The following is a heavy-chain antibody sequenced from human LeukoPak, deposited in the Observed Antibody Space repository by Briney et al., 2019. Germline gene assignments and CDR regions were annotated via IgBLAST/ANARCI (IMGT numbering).Heavy chain of an antibody. V-gene: IGHV4-30-4*01. CDR1: GGSISRGDYY. J-gene: IGHJ4*02. CDR3: AREERGVVVY. CDR2: IYYSGST. D-gene: IGHD3-10*01. Sequence: KASQTLSLTCTVSGGSISRGDYYWSWIRQPPAKGLEWIGYIYYSGSTYYNPSLKSRVTISVDTSKNQFSLKLSSVTAADTAVYYCAREERGVVVYWGQGTLVTVSS.